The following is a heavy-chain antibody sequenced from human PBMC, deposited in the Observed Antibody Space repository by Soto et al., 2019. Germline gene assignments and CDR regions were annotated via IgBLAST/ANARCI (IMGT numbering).Heavy chain of an antibody. J-gene: IGHJ6*02. Sequence: WQLLTVPWMCLGYDLINFWIVRFAQVPGKGLEWMGIIYLGDSDTRYSPSFEGQVTISADKSTSTAYLQWSSLKASDSAMYYCAKQRIAGVAPMEVWGQGTMVPVSS. CDR3: AKQRIAGVAPMEV. CDR2: IYLGDSDT. V-gene: IGHV5-51*01. D-gene: IGHD3-22*01. CDR1: GYDLINFW.